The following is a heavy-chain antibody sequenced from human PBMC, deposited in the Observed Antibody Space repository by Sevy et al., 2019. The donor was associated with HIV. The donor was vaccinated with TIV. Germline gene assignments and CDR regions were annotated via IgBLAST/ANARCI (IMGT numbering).Heavy chain of an antibody. D-gene: IGHD3-3*01. CDR3: ARESLSYDFWSGYYTYYYYYGMDV. CDR2: IKQDGSEK. V-gene: IGHV3-7*01. Sequence: GGSLRLSCAASGFTFSSYWMSWVRQAPGKGLEWVANIKQDGSEKYYVDSVKGRFTISRDNAKNSLYLQMNSLIAEDTAVYYCARESLSYDFWSGYYTYYYYYGMDVWGQGTTVTVSS. J-gene: IGHJ6*02. CDR1: GFTFSSYW.